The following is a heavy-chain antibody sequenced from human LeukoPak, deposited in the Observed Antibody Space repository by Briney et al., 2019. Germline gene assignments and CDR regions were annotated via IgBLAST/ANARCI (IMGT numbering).Heavy chain of an antibody. J-gene: IGHJ4*02. CDR2: INPNSGGT. Sequence: ASVKVSCKASGYTFTGYYMHWVRQAPGQGLEWMGWINPNSGGTNYAQKFQGRVTMTRDTSISTAYMELSRLRSDDTAVYYCARAGGFWRSYYFDYWGQGTLVTVSS. D-gene: IGHD3-3*01. CDR1: GYTFTGYY. V-gene: IGHV1-2*02. CDR3: ARAGGFWRSYYFDY.